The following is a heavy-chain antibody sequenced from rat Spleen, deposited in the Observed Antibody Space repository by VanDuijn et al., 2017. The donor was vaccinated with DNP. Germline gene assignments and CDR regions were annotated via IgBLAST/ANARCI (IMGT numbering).Heavy chain of an antibody. Sequence: EVQLVETGGGLVQPGRSLKLSCVASGFTFSSYWMYWIRQAPGKGLEWVASIKTDGGSTYYPDSVKGRFTISRDNAENTVYLQMNSLRSEDTATYYCTTDPDWADYWGQGVMVTVSS. CDR3: TTDPDWADY. D-gene: IGHD5-1*01. V-gene: IGHV5-58*01. J-gene: IGHJ2*01. CDR1: GFTFSSYW. CDR2: IKTDGGST.